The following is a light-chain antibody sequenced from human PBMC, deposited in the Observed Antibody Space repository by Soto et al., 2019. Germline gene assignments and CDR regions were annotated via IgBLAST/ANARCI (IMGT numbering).Light chain of an antibody. CDR2: DAS. CDR3: QQRSNWPPLLT. V-gene: IGKV3-11*01. Sequence: EIVLTQSPATLSLSPGERATLSCRASQSVSSYLAWYQQKPGQAPRLLIYDASNRATGIPARFSGSGSATDFTLTISSLEPEDFAVYYCQQRSNWPPLLTFGGGTKVEIK. CDR1: QSVSSY. J-gene: IGKJ4*01.